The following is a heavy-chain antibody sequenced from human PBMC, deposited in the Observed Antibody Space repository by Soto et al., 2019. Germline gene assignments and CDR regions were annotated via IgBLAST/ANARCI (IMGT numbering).Heavy chain of an antibody. D-gene: IGHD2-2*01. CDR2: IIPVFATA. CDR3: ARREYQGPPSNY. Sequence: QVQLVQSGAEVKKPGSSVKVSCKASGATFINYAVTWVRQAPGQGLEWVGGIIPVFATATYAQTFQGRVTITADESTNTAYMELSSLSSEDTAVYYCARREYQGPPSNYLGQGTLVTVSS. J-gene: IGHJ4*02. CDR1: GATFINYA. V-gene: IGHV1-69*01.